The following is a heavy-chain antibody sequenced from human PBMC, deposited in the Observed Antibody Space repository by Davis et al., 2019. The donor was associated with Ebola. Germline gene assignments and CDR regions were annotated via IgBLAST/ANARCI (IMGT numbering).Heavy chain of an antibody. CDR3: ARDGYDFWSGNHYYMDV. D-gene: IGHD3-3*01. Sequence: GESPKISCAASGFTFRSYAMSWVRQAPGKGLEWVAVIWYDGSNKYYADSVKGRFTISRDNSKNTLYLQMNSLRAEDTAVYYCARDGYDFWSGNHYYMDVWGKGTTVTVSS. J-gene: IGHJ6*03. V-gene: IGHV3-33*08. CDR1: GFTFRSYA. CDR2: IWYDGSNK.